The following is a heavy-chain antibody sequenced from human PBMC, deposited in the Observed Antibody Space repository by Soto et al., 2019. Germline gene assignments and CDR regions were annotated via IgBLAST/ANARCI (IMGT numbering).Heavy chain of an antibody. V-gene: IGHV1-69*09. CDR2: INPASQLR. Sequence: QVQLLQSGTEVKRPGSSVKVSCRASGVSFNSYGFAWVRQAPGRGLEWVEKINPASQLRNYQQSLQGRVTITADTSTRTAYMELSGLTSEDTAVYYCARMKLARLDHWGQGTLVTVSS. J-gene: IGHJ4*02. CDR3: ARMKLARLDH. CDR1: GVSFNSYG.